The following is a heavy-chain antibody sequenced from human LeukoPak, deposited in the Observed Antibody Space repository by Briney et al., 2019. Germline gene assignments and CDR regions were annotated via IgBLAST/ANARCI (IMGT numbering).Heavy chain of an antibody. Sequence: SETLSLTCTVSGGSISSGGYYWSWIRQPPGKGLEWIGYIYHSGSTYYNPSLKSRVTISVDRSKNQFSLKLSSVTAADTAVYYCARIRGSGSPFDYWGQGTLVTVSS. J-gene: IGHJ4*02. CDR3: ARIRGSGSPFDY. CDR1: GGSISSGGYY. CDR2: IYHSGST. D-gene: IGHD3-10*01. V-gene: IGHV4-30-2*01.